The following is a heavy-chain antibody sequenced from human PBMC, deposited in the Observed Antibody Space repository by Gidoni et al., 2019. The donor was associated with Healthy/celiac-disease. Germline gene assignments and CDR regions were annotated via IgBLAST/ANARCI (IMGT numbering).Heavy chain of an antibody. J-gene: IGHJ4*02. CDR3: TTDPTTVTTDYFDY. CDR2: IKSKTDGGTT. Sequence: EVQLVESGGGLVKPGGALRLSWAASGFTFSNAWMSWVRQAPGKGLEWVGRIKSKTDGGTTDYAAPVKGRFTISRDDSKNTLYLQMNSLKTEDTAVYYCTTDPTTVTTDYFDYWGQGTLVTVSS. D-gene: IGHD4-17*01. V-gene: IGHV3-15*01. CDR1: GFTFSNAW.